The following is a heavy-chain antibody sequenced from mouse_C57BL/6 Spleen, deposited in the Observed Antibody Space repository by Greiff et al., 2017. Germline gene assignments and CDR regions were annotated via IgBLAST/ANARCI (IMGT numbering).Heavy chain of an antibody. CDR1: GYSITSGYY. J-gene: IGHJ2*01. Sequence: ESGPGLVKPSQSLSLTCSVTGYSITSGYYWNWIRQFPGNKLEWMGYISYDGSNNYNPSLKNRISITRDTSKNQFFLKLNSVTTEDTATYYCAREGYYGSSYKYFDYWGQGTTLTVSS. V-gene: IGHV3-6*01. CDR2: ISYDGSN. D-gene: IGHD1-1*01. CDR3: AREGYYGSSYKYFDY.